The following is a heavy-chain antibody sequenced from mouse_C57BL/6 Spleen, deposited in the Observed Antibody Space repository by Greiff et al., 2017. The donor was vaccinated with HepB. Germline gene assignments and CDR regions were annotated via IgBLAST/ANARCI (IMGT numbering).Heavy chain of an antibody. V-gene: IGHV5-17*01. Sequence: EVQVVESGGGLVKPGGSLKLSCAASGFTFSDYGMHWVRQAPEKGLEWVAYISSGSSTIYYADTVKGRFTISRDNAKTTLFLQMTSLRSEDTAMYYCARDGYYYFDYWGQGTTLTVSS. D-gene: IGHD2-3*01. CDR2: ISSGSSTI. CDR1: GFTFSDYG. J-gene: IGHJ2*01. CDR3: ARDGYYYFDY.